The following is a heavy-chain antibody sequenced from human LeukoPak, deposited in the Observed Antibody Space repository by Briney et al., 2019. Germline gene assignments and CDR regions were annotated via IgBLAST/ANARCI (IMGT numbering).Heavy chain of an antibody. CDR2: IYTSGST. CDR1: GGSISSYY. CDR3: AELPELGSFDY. D-gene: IGHD1-14*01. Sequence: SETLSLTCTVSGGSISSYYWSWIRQPAGKGLEWIGRIYTSGSTNYNPSLKSRVTISVDKSKNQFSLKLSSVTAADTAVYYCAELPELGSFDYWGQGTLVTVSS. J-gene: IGHJ4*02. V-gene: IGHV4-4*07.